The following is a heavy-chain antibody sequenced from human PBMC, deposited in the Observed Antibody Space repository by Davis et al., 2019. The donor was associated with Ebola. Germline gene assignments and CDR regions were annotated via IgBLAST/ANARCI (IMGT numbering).Heavy chain of an antibody. CDR3: ARGVSLYYYYGMDV. V-gene: IGHV4-59*12. CDR1: GGPISSYY. J-gene: IGHJ6*02. Sequence: SETLSLTCTVSGGPISSYYWSWIRQLPGKGLEWIGYIYYSGSTNYNPSLKSRVTISVDTSKNQFSLKLSSVTAADTAVYYCARGVSLYYYYGMDVWGQGTTVTVSS. CDR2: IYYSGST.